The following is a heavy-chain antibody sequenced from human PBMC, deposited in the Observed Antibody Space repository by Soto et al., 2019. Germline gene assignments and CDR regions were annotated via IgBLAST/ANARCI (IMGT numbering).Heavy chain of an antibody. CDR2: IYYSGST. CDR1: GGSISSGGYY. Sequence: NPSETLSLTCTVSGGSISSGGYYWSWIRQHPGKGLEWIGYIYYSGSTYYNPSLKSRVTISVDTSKNQFSLKLSSVTAADTAVYYCARTLVVPAAIAVVWFDPWGQGTLVTVSS. CDR3: ARTLVVPAAIAVVWFDP. J-gene: IGHJ5*02. V-gene: IGHV4-31*03. D-gene: IGHD2-2*01.